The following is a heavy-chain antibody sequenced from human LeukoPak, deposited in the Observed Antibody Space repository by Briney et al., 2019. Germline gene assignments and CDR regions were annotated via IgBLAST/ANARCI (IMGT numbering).Heavy chain of an antibody. D-gene: IGHD2-21*01. Sequence: SETLSLTCTVSGYSISSGYYWGWIRQPPGKGLEWIGSIYHSGSTYYNPSLKSRVTISVDTSKNQFSLKLSSVTAADTAVYYCARGRLTWDYWGQGTLVTVSS. V-gene: IGHV4-38-2*02. J-gene: IGHJ4*02. CDR3: ARGRLTWDY. CDR2: IYHSGST. CDR1: GYSISSGYY.